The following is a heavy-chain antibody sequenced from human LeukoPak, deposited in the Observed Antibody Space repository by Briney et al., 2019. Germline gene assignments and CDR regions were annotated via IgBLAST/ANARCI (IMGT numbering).Heavy chain of an antibody. CDR1: GYTFTGYY. J-gene: IGHJ5*02. V-gene: IGHV1-2*02. D-gene: IGHD6-13*01. CDR3: ARDASIAAGDCWFDP. CDR2: INPNSGGT. Sequence: ASVKVSCKASGYTFTGYYMHWVRQAPGQGLERMGWINPNSGGTNYAQKFQGRVTMTRDTSISTAYMELSRLRSDDTAVYYCARDASIAAGDCWFDPWGQGTLVTVSS.